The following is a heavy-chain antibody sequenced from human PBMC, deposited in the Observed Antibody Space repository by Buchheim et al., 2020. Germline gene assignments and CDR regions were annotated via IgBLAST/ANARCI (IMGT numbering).Heavy chain of an antibody. CDR3: ANYGGYSYSPEVASRFDY. D-gene: IGHD5-24*01. CDR2: ITGTVSKT. J-gene: IGHJ4*02. V-gene: IGHV3-23*01. CDR1: GFTFSNYA. Sequence: EVQMLESGGGLVQTGGSLRLSCAASGFTFSNYAMSWVRQHPGKGLEWVSSITGTVSKTYYADTVKGRITISRDNSKNTLHLKMNSLRAEDTAVYYCANYGGYSYSPEVASRFDYWGQGIL.